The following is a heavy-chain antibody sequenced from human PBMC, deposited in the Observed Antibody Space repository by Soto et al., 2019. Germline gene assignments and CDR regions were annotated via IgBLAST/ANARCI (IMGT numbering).Heavy chain of an antibody. CDR3: PKGLSRFGGNSATCAS. Sequence: GPIRLSYRVSGFSFTRYAMNWVRQTPYNVLEWVSVITGDNRAYYADSVGGRFTISRDNSKNTVYLQMNSLRRDDTALYYCPKGLSRFGGNSATCASWAKGALVTASS. CDR1: GFSFTRYA. D-gene: IGHD3-10*01. V-gene: IGHV3-23*01. J-gene: IGHJ1*01. CDR2: ITGDNRA.